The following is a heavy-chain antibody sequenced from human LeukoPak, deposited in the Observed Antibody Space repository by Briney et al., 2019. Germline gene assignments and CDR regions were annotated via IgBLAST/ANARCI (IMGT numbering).Heavy chain of an antibody. CDR1: GFTFGSHA. Sequence: GGSLRLSCATSGFTFGSHAMSWVRQAPGKGLEWVSSISAGGGGTSYADSVKGRITISRDNSKNTVYLQMNSLRAEDTAVYYCAKGGTIGWYYFDYWGQGTLVTVSS. CDR2: ISAGGGGT. J-gene: IGHJ4*02. CDR3: AKGGTIGWYYFDY. V-gene: IGHV3-23*01. D-gene: IGHD6-19*01.